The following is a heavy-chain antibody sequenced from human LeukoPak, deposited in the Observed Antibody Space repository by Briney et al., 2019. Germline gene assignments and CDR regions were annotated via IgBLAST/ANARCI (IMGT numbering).Heavy chain of an antibody. Sequence: GESLKISCSASGYKFPNQWLAWVRQMPGKGLEWVGNIYPGDSDTRYNPSFQGHVTISADKSTSTAYLQWSRLQAADTAMYYCARRSVADTTGYGLDLWGQGTLVTVSS. CDR3: ARRSVADTTGYGLDL. D-gene: IGHD4-11*01. V-gene: IGHV5-51*01. CDR2: IYPGDSDT. J-gene: IGHJ3*01. CDR1: GYKFPNQW.